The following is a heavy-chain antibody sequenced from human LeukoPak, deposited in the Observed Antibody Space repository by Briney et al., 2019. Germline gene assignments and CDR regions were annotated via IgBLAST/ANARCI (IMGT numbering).Heavy chain of an antibody. CDR2: ISPTGGT. V-gene: IGHV4-4*09. CDR1: GGSISSYY. J-gene: IGHJ4*02. Sequence: SETLSLTCTVSGGSISSYYWSWIRQPPGKGLEWIGYISPTGGTNYNPSLTGRVTVSVDTSKNLFSLILDPGTAADTAVYFCARRSVTRWYYSDWGQGTLVTVYS. CDR3: ARRSVTRWYYSD. D-gene: IGHD3-10*01.